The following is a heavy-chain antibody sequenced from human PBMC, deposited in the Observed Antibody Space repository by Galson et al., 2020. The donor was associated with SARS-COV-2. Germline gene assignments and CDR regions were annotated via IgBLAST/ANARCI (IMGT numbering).Heavy chain of an antibody. CDR1: GFTFETNW. J-gene: IGHJ4*02. V-gene: IGHV3-7*01. CDR2: IKPDGNDK. CDR3: ARFGSLGS. Sequence: GGSLRLSCAASGFTFETNWMSWVRQAPGKGLEWVGTIKPDGNDKFYVDSGKGRFTISRDNSASSLYLQMNGLRVEDTAVYYCARFGSLGSWGPGTLVTVSS. D-gene: IGHD1-26*01.